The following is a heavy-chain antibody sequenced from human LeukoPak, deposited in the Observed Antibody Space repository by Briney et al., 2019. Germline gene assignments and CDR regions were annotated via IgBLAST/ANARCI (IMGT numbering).Heavy chain of an antibody. V-gene: IGHV4-34*01. Sequence: SRVTISVDTSKNQFSLKLSSVTAADTAVYYCARERQGTPGTTGSAFDIWGQGTMVTVSS. D-gene: IGHD1-1*01. CDR3: ARERQGTPGTTGSAFDI. J-gene: IGHJ3*02.